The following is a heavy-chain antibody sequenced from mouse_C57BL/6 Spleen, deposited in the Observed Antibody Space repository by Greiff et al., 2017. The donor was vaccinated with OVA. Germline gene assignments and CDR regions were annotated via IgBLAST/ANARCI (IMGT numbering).Heavy chain of an antibody. Sequence: VKLQESGAELVKPGASVKLSCKASGYTFTEYTIHWVKQRSGQGLEWIGWFYPGSGSIKYNEKFKDKATLTADKSSSTVYMELSRLTSEDSAVYFCARHEEAPSMITTKGYAMDYWGQGTSVTVSS. CDR2: FYPGSGSI. V-gene: IGHV1-62-2*01. CDR1: GYTFTEYT. J-gene: IGHJ4*01. D-gene: IGHD2-4*01. CDR3: ARHEEAPSMITTKGYAMDY.